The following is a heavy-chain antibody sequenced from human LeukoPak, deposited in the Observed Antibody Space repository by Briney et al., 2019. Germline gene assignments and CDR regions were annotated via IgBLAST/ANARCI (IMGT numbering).Heavy chain of an antibody. J-gene: IGHJ3*02. CDR1: KFNFNSYG. Sequence: GGSLRLSCTTSKFNFNSYGMTWVRQAPGKGLEWVSSISGSGGSTQYAASVQGRFTISRDDSKNTLYLQMNSLRAEDTAVYYCAKDPNGDYIGTFDIWGQGTMVTVSS. CDR2: ISGSGGST. D-gene: IGHD4-17*01. V-gene: IGHV3-23*01. CDR3: AKDPNGDYIGTFDI.